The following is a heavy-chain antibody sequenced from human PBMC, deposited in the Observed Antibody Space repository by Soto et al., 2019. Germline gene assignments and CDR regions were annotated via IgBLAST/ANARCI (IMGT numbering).Heavy chain of an antibody. CDR3: ARDLVAAAGTHGMDV. CDR2: IIPIFGTA. Sequence: ASVKVSCKASGYTFSTYGLSWVRQAPGQGLEWMGGIIPIFGTANYAQKFQGRVTITADESTSTAYMELSSLRSEDTAVYYCARDLVAAAGTHGMDVWGQGTTVTVSS. CDR1: GYTFSTYG. J-gene: IGHJ6*02. V-gene: IGHV1-69*13. D-gene: IGHD6-13*01.